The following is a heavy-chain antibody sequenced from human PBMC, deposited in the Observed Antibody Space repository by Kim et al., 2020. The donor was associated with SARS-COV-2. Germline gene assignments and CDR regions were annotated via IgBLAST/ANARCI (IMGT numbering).Heavy chain of an antibody. CDR2: INPNSGGT. J-gene: IGHJ4*02. Sequence: ASVKVSCKASGYTFTGYYMHWVRQAPGQGLEWMGWINPNSGGTNYAQKFQGRVTMTRDTSISTAYMELSRLRSDDTAVYYCARVSGWYGEDFDYWGQGTLVTVSS. V-gene: IGHV1-2*02. D-gene: IGHD6-19*01. CDR3: ARVSGWYGEDFDY. CDR1: GYTFTGYY.